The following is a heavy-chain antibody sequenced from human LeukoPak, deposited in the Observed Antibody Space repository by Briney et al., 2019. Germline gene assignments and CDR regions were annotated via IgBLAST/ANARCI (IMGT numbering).Heavy chain of an antibody. Sequence: PSETLSLTCTVSGGSISSYYWSWIRQPPGKGLEGIGYIYYSGSTNYNPSLKSRVTISVDTSKNQFSLKLSSVTAADTAVYYCARSDSGSYYSPPYYYYGMDVWGKGTTVTVPS. D-gene: IGHD3-10*01. CDR3: ARSDSGSYYSPPYYYYGMDV. CDR1: GGSISSYY. CDR2: IYYSGST. V-gene: IGHV4-59*01. J-gene: IGHJ6*04.